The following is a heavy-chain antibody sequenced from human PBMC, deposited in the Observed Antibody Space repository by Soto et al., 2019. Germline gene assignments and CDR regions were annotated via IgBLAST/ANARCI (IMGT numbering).Heavy chain of an antibody. V-gene: IGHV3-7*01. CDR1: GFTFSSYW. D-gene: IGHD3-10*01. CDR2: IKQDGSEK. Sequence: GGSLRLSCAASGFTFSSYWMSWVRQAPGKGLEWVANIKQDGSEKYYVDSVKGRFTISRDNAKNSLYLQMNSLRAEDTAVYYCARVGYYGSGSLLASYYYYYMDVWGKGTTVTVSS. CDR3: ARVGYYGSGSLLASYYYYYMDV. J-gene: IGHJ6*03.